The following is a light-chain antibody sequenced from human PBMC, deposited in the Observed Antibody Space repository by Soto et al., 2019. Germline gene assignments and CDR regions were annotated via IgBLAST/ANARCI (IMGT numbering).Light chain of an antibody. CDR1: SSDVGGYNY. CDR2: DVS. Sequence: QSALTQPASVSGSPGQSITISCTGTSSDVGGYNYVSWYQQHPGKAPKLMIYDVSNRPSGVSNRFSGSKSGNTASLTISGLQGEDEADYYCSSYTSSVVVFGGGTKLTVL. CDR3: SSYTSSVVV. V-gene: IGLV2-14*01. J-gene: IGLJ2*01.